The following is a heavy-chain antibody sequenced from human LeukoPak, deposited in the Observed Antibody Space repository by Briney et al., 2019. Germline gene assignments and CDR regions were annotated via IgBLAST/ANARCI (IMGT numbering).Heavy chain of an antibody. J-gene: IGHJ4*02. V-gene: IGHV3-23*01. D-gene: IGHD4-17*01. Sequence: GGSLRLSCAASGFTFSSYAMSWVRQAPGKGLEWVSAINSAGSTYYGDSVRGRFTISRDNSKNVLHLQMNSLRAEDTALYYCAKDQNTVATAPFDYWGLGTLVTVSS. CDR3: AKDQNTVATAPFDY. CDR1: GFTFSSYA. CDR2: INSAGST.